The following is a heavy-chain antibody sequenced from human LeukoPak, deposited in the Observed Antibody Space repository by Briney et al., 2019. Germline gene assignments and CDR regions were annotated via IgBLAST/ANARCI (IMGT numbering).Heavy chain of an antibody. CDR2: IKSNTGGT. D-gene: IGHD6-13*01. CDR3: AADKQQLSYYFDY. CDR1: GYTLTAYY. Sequence: ASVKVSCKASGYTLTAYYIHWLRQAPGQGLEWMGWIKSNTGGTKYVGKFEGRFTMTRDTSISTIYMELSSLRSDDTAVYYCAADKQQLSYYFDYWGQGTLVTVSA. J-gene: IGHJ4*02. V-gene: IGHV1-2*02.